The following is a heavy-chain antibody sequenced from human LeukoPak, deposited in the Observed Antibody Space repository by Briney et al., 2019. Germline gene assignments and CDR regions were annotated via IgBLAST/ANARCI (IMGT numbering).Heavy chain of an antibody. V-gene: IGHV6-1*01. CDR2: TYYRSKWYN. J-gene: IGHJ6*02. D-gene: IGHD3-22*01. Sequence: PSQTLSHTCAISGDSVSSNSAAWNWIRQSPSRGLEWLGRTYYRSKWYNDYAVSVKSRITINPDTSKNRFSLQLNSVTPEDTAVYYCARTSDSSGYYPKVYYGIGVWGQGTTVTVSS. CDR1: GDSVSSNSAA. CDR3: ARTSDSSGYYPKVYYGIGV.